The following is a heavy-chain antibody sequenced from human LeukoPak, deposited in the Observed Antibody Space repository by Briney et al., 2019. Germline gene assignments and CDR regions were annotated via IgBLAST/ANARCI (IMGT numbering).Heavy chain of an antibody. Sequence: GASVKVSCKASGYTFTGYYMHWVRQAPGQELEWMGWINPNSGGTNYAQKFQGRVTMTRDTSISTAYMELSRLRSDDTAVYYCATTFTDYGDYVAWFDPWGQGTLVTVSS. CDR2: INPNSGGT. CDR3: ATTFTDYGDYVAWFDP. J-gene: IGHJ5*02. CDR1: GYTFTGYY. V-gene: IGHV1-2*02. D-gene: IGHD4-17*01.